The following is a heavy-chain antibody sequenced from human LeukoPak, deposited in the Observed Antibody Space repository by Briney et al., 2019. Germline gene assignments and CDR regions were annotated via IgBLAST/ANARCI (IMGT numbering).Heavy chain of an antibody. CDR3: ARDWDGRSDCFDP. V-gene: IGHV1-18*01. D-gene: IGHD1-26*01. CDR1: GYTFSTFG. J-gene: IGHJ5*02. CDR2: ISGRSGDI. Sequence: ASVKVSCKASGYTFSTFGISWVRQAPGHGLEWMGYISGRSGDINYAQNFEGRLTMTTDTSTSTAYMELVSLTSDDTAVYYCARDWDGRSDCFDPWGQGTLVTVSS.